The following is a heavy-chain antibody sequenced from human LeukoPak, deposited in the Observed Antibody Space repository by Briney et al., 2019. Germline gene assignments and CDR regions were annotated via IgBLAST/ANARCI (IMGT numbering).Heavy chain of an antibody. CDR1: GFTFSSYG. CDR2: IRYYGSNK. J-gene: IGHJ6*02. Sequence: GGSLRLSCAASGFTFSSYGMHWVRQAPGKGLEWVACIRYYGSNKYYADSVKGRFTISRDNSKNTLYLQMNSLRAEDTAVYYCAKGPRPSSSGRKEWAYCYYGMDVWGQGTTVTVSS. CDR3: AKGPRPSSSGRKEWAYCYYGMDV. V-gene: IGHV3-30*02. D-gene: IGHD3-10*01.